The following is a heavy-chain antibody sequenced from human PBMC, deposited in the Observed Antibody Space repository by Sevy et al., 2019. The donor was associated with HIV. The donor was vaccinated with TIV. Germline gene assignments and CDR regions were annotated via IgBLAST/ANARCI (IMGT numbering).Heavy chain of an antibody. J-gene: IGHJ4*02. D-gene: IGHD3-22*01. Sequence: GSLRLSCVASGFPFNYYAMNWVRQTPGKGLEWILYINSDSDTMYYGDSVKGRFTISRDNAKNSLYLQMNSLRDEDTAVYYCARERGTYYDTSGYPYLLEAGFDYWGQGTLVTVSS. CDR2: INSDSDTM. CDR1: GFPFNYYA. V-gene: IGHV3-48*02. CDR3: ARERGTYYDTSGYPYLLEAGFDY.